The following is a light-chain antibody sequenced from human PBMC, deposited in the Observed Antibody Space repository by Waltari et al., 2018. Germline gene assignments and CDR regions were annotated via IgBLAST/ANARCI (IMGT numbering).Light chain of an antibody. J-gene: IGKJ1*01. CDR1: QGISSY. V-gene: IGKV1-8*01. CDR3: QQYYSYQWT. Sequence: CRASQGISSYLAWDQQKPGKAPKLLIYAASTLQSGVPSRFSGSGSGTDFTLTISCLQSEDFATYYCQQYYSYQWTFGQGTKVEIK. CDR2: AAS.